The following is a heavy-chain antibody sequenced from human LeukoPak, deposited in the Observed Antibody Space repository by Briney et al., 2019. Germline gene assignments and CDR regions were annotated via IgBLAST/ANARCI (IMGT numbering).Heavy chain of an antibody. CDR1: GFTFSSYG. D-gene: IGHD6-13*01. V-gene: IGHV3-33*01. CDR3: ARDIATAGHLAFDY. Sequence: PGGSLRLSCVASGFTFSSYGMHWVRQAPGKGLEWVAIIWYDGSKKCYADSAKARFTISGDNSKNTLYLQINSLRAEDTAVYYCARDIATAGHLAFDYWGQGTLVTVSS. J-gene: IGHJ4*02. CDR2: IWYDGSKK.